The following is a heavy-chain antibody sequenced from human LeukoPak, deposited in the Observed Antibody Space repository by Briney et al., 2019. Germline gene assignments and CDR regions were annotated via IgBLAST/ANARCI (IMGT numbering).Heavy chain of an antibody. Sequence: GGSLRLSCAASGFTFSTYAMHWVRQAPGKGLEYVSAISSNGGSTYYANSVKGRFTISRDNSKNTLYLQMGSLRAEDMAVYYCARGSSTSCYDYWGQGTLVTVSS. CDR3: ARGSSTSCYDY. CDR1: GFTFSTYA. V-gene: IGHV3-64*01. D-gene: IGHD2-2*01. CDR2: ISSNGGST. J-gene: IGHJ4*02.